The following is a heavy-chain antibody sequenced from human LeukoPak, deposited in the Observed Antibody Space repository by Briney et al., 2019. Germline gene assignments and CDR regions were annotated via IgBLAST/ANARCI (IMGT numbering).Heavy chain of an antibody. CDR2: ISSSSSYI. J-gene: IGHJ4*02. CDR3: ARGYLRAYFDY. CDR1: GFTFSSYS. D-gene: IGHD3-9*01. Sequence: GGSLTLSCAASGFTFSSYSMNWVRQAPGKGLEWVSSISSSSSYIYYADSVKGRFTISRDNAKNSLYLQMNSLRAEDTAVYYCARGYLRAYFDYWGQGTLVTVSS. V-gene: IGHV3-21*01.